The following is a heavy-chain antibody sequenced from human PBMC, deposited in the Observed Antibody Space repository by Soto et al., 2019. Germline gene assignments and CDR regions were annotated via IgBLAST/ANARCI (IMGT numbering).Heavy chain of an antibody. D-gene: IGHD1-26*01. V-gene: IGHV3-49*03. CDR1: GFTFGDYA. Sequence: TGGSLRLFCTASGFTFGDYAMSWFRQAPGKGLEWVGFIRSKAYGGTTEYAASVKGRFTISRDDSKSIAYLQMNSLKTEDTAVYYCTREGGSIIYYYYYGMDVWGQGTTVTVSS. J-gene: IGHJ6*02. CDR3: TREGGSIIYYYYYGMDV. CDR2: IRSKAYGGTT.